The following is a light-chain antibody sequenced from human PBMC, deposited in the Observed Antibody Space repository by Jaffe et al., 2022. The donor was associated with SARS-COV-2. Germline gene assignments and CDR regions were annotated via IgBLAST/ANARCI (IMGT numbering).Light chain of an antibody. V-gene: IGKV3-20*01. CDR2: AAA. Sequence: EIVLTQSPGTLSLSPGERATLSCRASQSVRNNYVAWYQKKPGQPPRVLIHAAASRATGIPDRFSGSGSGTDFTLTIASLEPEDFAVYYCQQYGSSWTFGQGTKVEIK. J-gene: IGKJ1*01. CDR1: QSVRNNY. CDR3: QQYGSSWT.